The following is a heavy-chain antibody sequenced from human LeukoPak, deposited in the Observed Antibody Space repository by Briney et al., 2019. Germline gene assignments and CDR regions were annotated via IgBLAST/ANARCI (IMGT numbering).Heavy chain of an antibody. D-gene: IGHD6-6*01. J-gene: IGHJ4*02. CDR3: AKRIQYSSSSAYFDY. CDR2: ISDSAGST. Sequence: GGSLRLSRAASGFTFSNYGVNWVRQAPGKGLEWVSSISDSAGSTFYADSVKGRFTISRDNSKNTLYLQMNSLRAGDTAIYYCAKRIQYSSSSAYFDYWGQGTLVTVSS. V-gene: IGHV3-23*01. CDR1: GFTFSNYG.